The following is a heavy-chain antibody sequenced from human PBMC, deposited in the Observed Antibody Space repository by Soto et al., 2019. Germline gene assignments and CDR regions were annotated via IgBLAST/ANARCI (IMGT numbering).Heavy chain of an antibody. CDR1: GYTFTGYY. V-gene: IGHV1-2*04. D-gene: IGHD3-3*01. CDR2: INPNSGGT. CDR3: ARGIRARRFYDFWSGYSNRYYFDY. Sequence: QVQLVQSGAEVKKPGASVKVSCKASGYTFTGYYMHWVRQAPGQGLEWMGWINPNSGGTNYAQKFQGLVTMTRDTSISTAYMELSRLRSDDTAVYYCARGIRARRFYDFWSGYSNRYYFDYWGQGTLVTVSS. J-gene: IGHJ4*02.